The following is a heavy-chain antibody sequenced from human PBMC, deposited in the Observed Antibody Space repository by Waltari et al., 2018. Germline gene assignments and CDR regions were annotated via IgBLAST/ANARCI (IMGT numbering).Heavy chain of an antibody. J-gene: IGHJ4*02. CDR3: ARHSPLAAAYYFDY. CDR2: IYHSGST. V-gene: IGHV4-38-2*01. CDR1: GYSISSGYY. Sequence: QVQLQESGPGLVKPSETLSLTCAVSGYSISSGYYWGWIRQPPGKGLEWIGSIYHSGSTYYNPSLKSRVTISVDTSKNQFSLKLSSVTAADTAVYYCARHSPLAAAYYFDYWGQGTLVTVS. D-gene: IGHD6-13*01.